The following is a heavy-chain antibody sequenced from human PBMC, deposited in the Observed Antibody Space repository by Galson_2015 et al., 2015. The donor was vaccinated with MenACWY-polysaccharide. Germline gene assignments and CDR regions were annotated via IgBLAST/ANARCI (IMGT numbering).Heavy chain of an antibody. CDR1: GLSFSGSG. Sequence: SLRLSCAASGLSFSGSGMHWVRQAPGKGLEWVAVIQYDGSKIVYADSVKGRFTISRDNSKNTLFLEMNSLGADDTAVYYCAREASRIVFHAFDTWGQGTMVTVSS. D-gene: IGHD2-15*01. V-gene: IGHV3-33*01. J-gene: IGHJ3*02. CDR3: AREASRIVFHAFDT. CDR2: IQYDGSKI.